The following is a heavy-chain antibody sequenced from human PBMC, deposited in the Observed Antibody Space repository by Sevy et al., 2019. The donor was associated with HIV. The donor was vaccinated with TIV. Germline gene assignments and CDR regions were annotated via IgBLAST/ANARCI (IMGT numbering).Heavy chain of an antibody. V-gene: IGHV3-30-3*01. CDR3: ARDTRKLRFLELAY. CDR2: ISYDGSNK. Sequence: GGSLRLSCVASGFTFSSYAMHWVRQAPGKGLEWVAVISYDGSNKYYADSVKGRFTISRDNSKNTLYLQMNSLRAEDTAVYYCARDTRKLRFLELAYWGQGTLVTVSS. CDR1: GFTFSSYA. D-gene: IGHD3-3*01. J-gene: IGHJ4*02.